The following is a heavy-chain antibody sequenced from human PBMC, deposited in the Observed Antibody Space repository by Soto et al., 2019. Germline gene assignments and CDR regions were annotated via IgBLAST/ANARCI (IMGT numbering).Heavy chain of an antibody. CDR2: IGPESGAT. J-gene: IGHJ4*02. D-gene: IGHD1-26*01. Sequence: ASVKVSCKASGYTFTGHYIHWVRQAPEQGPEWMGEIGPESGATRYAQKFQGRVTMTRDMSITTVYMELNNLSPDDTAVYYCGRGRSGQIVVFYWGQGTPITVSS. V-gene: IGHV1-2*02. CDR1: GYTFTGHY. CDR3: GRGRSGQIVVFY.